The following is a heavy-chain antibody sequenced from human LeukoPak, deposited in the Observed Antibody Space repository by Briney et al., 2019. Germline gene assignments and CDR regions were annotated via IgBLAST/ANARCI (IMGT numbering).Heavy chain of an antibody. Sequence: GGSLRLSCAASGFTFSSYSMNWVRQAPGKGLEWVSSISSSSSYIYYADSVKGRFTISRDNAKNSLYLQMNSLRAEDTAVYYCARSMSVYYFDYWGQGTLVTVSS. D-gene: IGHD2-8*01. CDR1: GFTFSSYS. CDR3: ARSMSVYYFDY. V-gene: IGHV3-21*01. J-gene: IGHJ4*02. CDR2: ISSSSSYI.